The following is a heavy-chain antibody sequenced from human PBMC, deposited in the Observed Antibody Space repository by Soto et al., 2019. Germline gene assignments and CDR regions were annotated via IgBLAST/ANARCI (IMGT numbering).Heavy chain of an antibody. D-gene: IGHD3-10*01. V-gene: IGHV3-9*01. J-gene: IGHJ4*02. CDR2: ISWNSGSI. CDR3: AKAYGSERGTYFDY. CDR1: GFTFDDYA. Sequence: GGSLRLSCAASGFTFDDYAMHWVRQAPGKGLEWVSGISWNSGSIGYADSVKGRFTISRDNAKNSLYLQMNSLRAEDTALYYCAKAYGSERGTYFDYWGQGTLVTVSS.